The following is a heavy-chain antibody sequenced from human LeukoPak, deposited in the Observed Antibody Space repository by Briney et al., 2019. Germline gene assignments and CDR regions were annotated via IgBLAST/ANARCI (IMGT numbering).Heavy chain of an antibody. D-gene: IGHD6-13*01. CDR2: ISSSGTT. CDR3: ATWALTAAGYDN. J-gene: IGHJ4*02. V-gene: IGHV4-31*03. Sequence: SETLSLTCTVSGGSISSGDYYWSWIRQHPGKGLEWIGYISSSGTTHYNPSLKSRLTISVDTSKNQFSLKLSSVTAADTAVYYCATWALTAAGYDNWGQGTLVTVSS. CDR1: GGSISSGDYY.